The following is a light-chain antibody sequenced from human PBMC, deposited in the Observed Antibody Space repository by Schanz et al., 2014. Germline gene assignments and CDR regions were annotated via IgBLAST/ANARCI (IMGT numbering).Light chain of an antibody. CDR2: DVS. CDR3: ASYTTSRTRV. J-gene: IGLJ3*02. CDR1: SSDIGRYNY. V-gene: IGLV2-14*03. Sequence: QSVLTQPASVSGSPGQSITISCIGTSSDIGRYNYVSWYQQHPGKAPKLMIYDVSYRPSGVSNRFSGSKSGYTASLTISGLQAEDEGDYYCASYTTSRTRVFGGGTKLTVL.